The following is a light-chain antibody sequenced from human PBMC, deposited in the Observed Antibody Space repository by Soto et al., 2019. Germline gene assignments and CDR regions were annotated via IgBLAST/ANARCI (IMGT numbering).Light chain of an antibody. CDR2: DAS. V-gene: IGKV3-20*01. Sequence: IVLTQSPGTLSLSPGERATLSCRASQTVSSNYLAWYQQRPGQAPRLLIYDASTRATGTPDRFSGSGSGTDFTLTISRLEPEDFAVYYCQQFGSSPRAFGQGTKLDIK. CDR1: QTVSSNY. J-gene: IGKJ1*01. CDR3: QQFGSSPRA.